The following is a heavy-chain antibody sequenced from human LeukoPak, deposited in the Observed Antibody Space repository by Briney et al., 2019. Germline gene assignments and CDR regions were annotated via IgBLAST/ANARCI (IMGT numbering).Heavy chain of an antibody. CDR3: ARDFCTGCNYYFYGMDV. D-gene: IGHD2-2*01. CDR1: GLTFDDYV. CDR2: ISRDSANK. Sequence: GGSLRLSCAASGLTFDDYVMHWGRQAPGRGLEWVSGISRDSANKGYADSVKGRFTISRDNAKNSLYLQMNSLTTEDTALYYCARDFCTGCNYYFYGMDVWGRGTTVTVSS. J-gene: IGHJ6*02. V-gene: IGHV3-9*01.